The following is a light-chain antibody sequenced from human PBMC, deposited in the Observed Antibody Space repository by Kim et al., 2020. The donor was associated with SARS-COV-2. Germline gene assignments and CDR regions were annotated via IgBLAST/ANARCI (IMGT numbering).Light chain of an antibody. CDR2: EVT. V-gene: IGLV2-23*02. Sequence: QSALTRPASVSGSPGQSITISCTETNSDVGSYNFVSWLQQHPGKAPKLMIYEVTKRPSGISNRFSGSKSGNTASLTISGLQAEDEADYYCYSYAAGSTPVVFGGGTQLTVL. J-gene: IGLJ2*01. CDR1: NSDVGSYNF. CDR3: YSYAAGSTPVV.